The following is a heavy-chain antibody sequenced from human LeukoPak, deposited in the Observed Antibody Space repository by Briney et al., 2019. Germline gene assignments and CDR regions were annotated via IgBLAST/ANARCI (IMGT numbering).Heavy chain of an antibody. CDR3: ARHRAKRLNDAFEI. CDR2: IYHSGRST. Sequence: SETLSLTCTVSGGSISGSYYYWGWIRQPPGKGLEWIGTIYHSGRSTFYNPFLKSRVAMSVDTSKNHFSLNLTSVTAADTAIYYCARHRAKRLNDAFEIWGQGTVVSVSS. V-gene: IGHV4-39*01. CDR1: GGSISGSYYY. D-gene: IGHD3-10*01. J-gene: IGHJ3*02.